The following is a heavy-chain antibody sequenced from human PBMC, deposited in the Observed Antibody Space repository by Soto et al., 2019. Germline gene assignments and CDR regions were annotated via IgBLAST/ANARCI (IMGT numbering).Heavy chain of an antibody. Sequence: PSETLSLTCSVSGGSVSSGSYYWSWIRQPPGKGLEWIGYVYYSGGTSYNPSLKSRVTISLDTSKNQFSLKLSSVTAADTAVYYCARGYYDFWSGYWRWFDPWGQGTLVTVSS. D-gene: IGHD3-3*01. V-gene: IGHV4-61*01. J-gene: IGHJ5*02. CDR1: GGSVSSGSYY. CDR2: VYYSGGT. CDR3: ARGYYDFWSGYWRWFDP.